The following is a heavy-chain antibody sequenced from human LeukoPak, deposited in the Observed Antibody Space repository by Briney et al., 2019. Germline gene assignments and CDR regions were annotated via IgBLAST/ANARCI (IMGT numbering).Heavy chain of an antibody. CDR2: INPNSGGT. CDR1: GYTFTAYY. Sequence: ASVKVSCKASGYTFTAYYMRWVRQAPGQGLEWMGWINPNSGGTNYAQKFQGRVTMTRDTSISTAYMELSRLRSDDTAVYHCARVPYYYDSSGSPLFDYWGQGTLVTVSS. J-gene: IGHJ4*02. V-gene: IGHV1-2*02. D-gene: IGHD3-22*01. CDR3: ARVPYYYDSSGSPLFDY.